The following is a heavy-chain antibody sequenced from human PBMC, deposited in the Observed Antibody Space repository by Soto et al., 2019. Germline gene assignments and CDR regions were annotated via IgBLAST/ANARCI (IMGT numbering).Heavy chain of an antibody. Sequence: GASVKVSCKASGGTFSSYAISWVRQAPGQGLEWMGGISPIFGTANYAQKFQGRVTITADESTSTAYMELSSLRSEDTAVYYCARDKADDLDYYYGMDVWGQGTTVTVSS. CDR2: ISPIFGTA. J-gene: IGHJ6*02. CDR1: GGTFSSYA. CDR3: ARDKADDLDYYYGMDV. V-gene: IGHV1-69*13.